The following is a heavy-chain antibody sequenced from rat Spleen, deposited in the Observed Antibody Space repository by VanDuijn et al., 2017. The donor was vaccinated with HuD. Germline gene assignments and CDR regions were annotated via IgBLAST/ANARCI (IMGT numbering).Heavy chain of an antibody. Sequence: EVQLVESGGGLVQPGRSLKLSCAASGFTFSDYAMAWVRQAPKKGLEWVATISYDGTSTYYRDSVKGRFTISRDNARGILYLQMDSLRSEDTATYYCARRHYGYTDYFDYWGQGVMVTVSS. CDR2: ISYDGTST. J-gene: IGHJ2*01. CDR1: GFTFSDYA. CDR3: ARRHYGYTDYFDY. V-gene: IGHV5-17*01. D-gene: IGHD1-9*01.